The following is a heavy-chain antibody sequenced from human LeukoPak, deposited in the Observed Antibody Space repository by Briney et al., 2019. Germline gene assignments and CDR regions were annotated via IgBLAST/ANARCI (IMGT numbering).Heavy chain of an antibody. J-gene: IGHJ4*02. CDR2: ISYSAYT. CDR1: GGSLRSYY. Sequence: SETLSLTCTVSGGSLRSYYWSCIRQAPGKGLEWIGFISYSAYTSYTPSLKSRVAISVDTSKSQFSLRLTSMTAADTAIYYCARGRNDNGGMFFDSWAQGTLVTVST. D-gene: IGHD4-23*01. V-gene: IGHV4-59*01. CDR3: ARGRNDNGGMFFDS.